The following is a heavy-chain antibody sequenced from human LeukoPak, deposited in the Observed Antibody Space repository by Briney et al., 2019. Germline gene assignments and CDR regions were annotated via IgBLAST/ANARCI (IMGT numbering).Heavy chain of an antibody. CDR3: ARIGYYYDSSGYYYPDFDY. J-gene: IGHJ4*02. Sequence: GASVKVSCKASGYTFTSYDINWVRQATGQGLEWMGWMNLNSGNTGYAQKFQGRVTMTRNTSISTAYMELSSLRSEDTAVYYCARIGYYYDSSGYYYPDFDYWGQGTLVTVSS. CDR1: GYTFTSYD. CDR2: MNLNSGNT. D-gene: IGHD3-22*01. V-gene: IGHV1-8*01.